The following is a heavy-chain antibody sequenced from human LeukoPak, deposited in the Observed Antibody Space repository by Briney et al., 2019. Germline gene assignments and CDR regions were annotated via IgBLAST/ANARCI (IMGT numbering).Heavy chain of an antibody. J-gene: IGHJ4*02. V-gene: IGHV3-48*03. CDR2: ISSSGRNS. Sequence: GGSLRLSCAASEFTFSTYHLNWVRQAPGKGLEWVAYISSSGRNSHYSDSVKGRFTISRDNAKDSLYLQMKRLRAEDTAVYYCATHEIFGVIIPNFDSWGQGILVTVSS. CDR3: ATHEIFGVIIPNFDS. CDR1: EFTFSTYH. D-gene: IGHD3-3*01.